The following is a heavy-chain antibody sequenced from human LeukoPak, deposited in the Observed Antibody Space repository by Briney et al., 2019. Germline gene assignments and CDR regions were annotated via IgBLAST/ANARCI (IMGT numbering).Heavy chain of an antibody. CDR3: ARAPITMIAVRGDAFDI. D-gene: IGHD3-22*01. J-gene: IGHJ3*02. CDR2: IYYSGST. Sequence: SETLSLTCTVSGGSISSYYWSWIRQPPGKGLEWIGYIYYSGSTNYNPSLKSRVTISVDTSKSQFSLKLSSVTAADTAVYYCARAPITMIAVRGDAFDIWGQGTMVTVSS. V-gene: IGHV4-59*01. CDR1: GGSISSYY.